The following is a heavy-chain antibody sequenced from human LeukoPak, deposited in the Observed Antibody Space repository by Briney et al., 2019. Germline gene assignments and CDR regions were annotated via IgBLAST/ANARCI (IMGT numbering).Heavy chain of an antibody. CDR1: GFTFSSYS. CDR2: ISSSSSYI. D-gene: IGHD3-10*01. Sequence: GGSLRLSCAASGFTFSSYSMNWVRQAPGKGLEWVSSISSSSSYIYYADSVKGRFTISRDNAKNSLYLQMNSLRAEDTAVYYCARDRACGSGSYLFDPWGQGTLVTVSS. CDR3: ARDRACGSGSYLFDP. J-gene: IGHJ5*02. V-gene: IGHV3-21*01.